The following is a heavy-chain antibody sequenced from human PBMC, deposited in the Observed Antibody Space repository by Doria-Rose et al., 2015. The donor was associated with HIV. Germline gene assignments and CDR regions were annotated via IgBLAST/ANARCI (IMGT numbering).Heavy chain of an antibody. CDR1: GVSLSSPGMG. Sequence: QVTLKESGPVLVKPTETLTLTCTVYGVSLSSPGMGVSWIRQPPGKALEWLANIFSDDERSYKTSLKSRLTISRGTSKSQVVLTMTDMDPVDTATYYCARIKSSRWYHKYYFDFWGQGPLVIVSA. CDR3: ARIKSSRWYHKYYFDF. V-gene: IGHV2-26*01. CDR2: IFSDDER. J-gene: IGHJ4*02. D-gene: IGHD6-13*01.